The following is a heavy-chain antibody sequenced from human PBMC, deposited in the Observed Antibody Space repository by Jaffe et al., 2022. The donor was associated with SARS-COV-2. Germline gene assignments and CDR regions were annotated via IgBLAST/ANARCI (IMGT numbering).Heavy chain of an antibody. CDR3: AKGGIVVVTPLPLRASIDD. D-gene: IGHD2-21*02. CDR2: ISGSLGGDGT. V-gene: IGHV3-23*01. Sequence: EVQLLESGGGLVQPGGSLRLSCAASGFTFSTYAMSWVRQAPGKGLEWVAGISGSLGGDGTYYADSVRGRFTISRDNSKNTLYLQMNSLRAEDAAVYYCAKGGIVVVTPLPLRASIDDWGQGTLVTVSS. J-gene: IGHJ4*02. CDR1: GFTFSTYA.